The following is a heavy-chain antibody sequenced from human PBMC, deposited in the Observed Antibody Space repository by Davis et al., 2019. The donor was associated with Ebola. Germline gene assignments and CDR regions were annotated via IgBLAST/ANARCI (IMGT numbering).Heavy chain of an antibody. CDR2: IYYSGST. CDR3: ASRQAAPDRGPWFDP. D-gene: IGHD6-13*01. J-gene: IGHJ5*02. Sequence: MPSETLSLTCTVSGGSIISSSYYWGWIRQPPGKGLEWIGSIYYSGSTYYNPSPKSRVTISVDTSKNQFSLKLSSVTAADTAVYYCASRQAAPDRGPWFDPWGQGTLVTVSS. CDR1: GGSIISSSYY. V-gene: IGHV4-39*01.